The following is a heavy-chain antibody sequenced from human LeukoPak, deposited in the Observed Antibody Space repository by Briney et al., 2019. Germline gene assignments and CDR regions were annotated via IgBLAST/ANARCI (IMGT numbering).Heavy chain of an antibody. V-gene: IGHV3-33*01. J-gene: IGHJ3*01. CDR2: IWYDGSNK. D-gene: IGHD6-13*01. CDR1: GFTFSSYG. Sequence: GGSLRLSCAASGFTFSSYGMHWVRQAPGKGLEWVASIWYDGSNKYYADSVKGRFTISRDNSKNTLYMQMNSLRAEDTAVYYCARDTSSPTWGQGAMVTVSS. CDR3: ARDTSSPT.